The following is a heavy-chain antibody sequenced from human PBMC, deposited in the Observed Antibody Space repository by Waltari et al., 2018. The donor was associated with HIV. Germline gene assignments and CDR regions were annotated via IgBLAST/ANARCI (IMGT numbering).Heavy chain of an antibody. CDR2: IYTSGSL. D-gene: IGHD5-18*01. Sequence: QVQLQESGPGLVKPSQTLSLTCTVSGSSISSGSYYWSWHRQPAGKGLEWIVRIYTSGSLNDIPTLKSRVTISVDTSKTQFSLQLSSLTAADTAVDYCARRGIQLWFYAFDIWGQGTMVTVSS. J-gene: IGHJ3*02. CDR1: GSSISSGSYY. V-gene: IGHV4-61*02. CDR3: ARRGIQLWFYAFDI.